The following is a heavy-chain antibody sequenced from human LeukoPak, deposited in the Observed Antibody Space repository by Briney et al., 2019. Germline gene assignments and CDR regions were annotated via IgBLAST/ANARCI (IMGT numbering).Heavy chain of an antibody. Sequence: GGSLRLSCAASGFTFSSYAMHWVRQAPGKGLEWVAVISYDGSNKYYADSVKGRFTISRDNSKNTLYLQMNSLRAEDTAVYYCARPPAYSSSSGLFWYYYYYMDVWGKGTTVTVSS. CDR1: GFTFSSYA. D-gene: IGHD6-6*01. V-gene: IGHV3-30*04. J-gene: IGHJ6*03. CDR3: ARPPAYSSSSGLFWYYYYYMDV. CDR2: ISYDGSNK.